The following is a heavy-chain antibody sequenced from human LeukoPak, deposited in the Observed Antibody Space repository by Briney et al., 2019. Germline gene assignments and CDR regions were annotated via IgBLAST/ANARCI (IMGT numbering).Heavy chain of an antibody. CDR2: ISSSSSTI. V-gene: IGHV3-48*04. CDR3: ARDRGGSYSAIDY. Sequence: GXXLRLSCAASGFTFSSYSMNWVRQAPGKGLEWVSFISSSSSTIYYADSVKGRFTISRDNAKNSLYLQMNSLRAEDTAVYYCARDRGGSYSAIDYWGQGTPVTXX. CDR1: GFTFSSYS. D-gene: IGHD1-26*01. J-gene: IGHJ4*02.